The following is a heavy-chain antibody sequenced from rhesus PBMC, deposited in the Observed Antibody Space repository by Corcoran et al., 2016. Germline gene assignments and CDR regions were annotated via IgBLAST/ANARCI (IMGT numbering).Heavy chain of an antibody. CDR2: IHGSNTNT. CDR3: ARGFTVFGVALDY. CDR1: GGSISDSYR. D-gene: IGHD3-3*01. Sequence: QVQLQESGPGVVKPSETLSLTCAVSGGSISDSYRWSWIRQPPGQGLEWIGYIHGSNTNTNYNPALKSRVTISKDTSKNQFSLKLSSVTAADTAVYYCARGFTVFGVALDYWGQGVLVTVSS. V-gene: IGHV4S10*01. J-gene: IGHJ4*01.